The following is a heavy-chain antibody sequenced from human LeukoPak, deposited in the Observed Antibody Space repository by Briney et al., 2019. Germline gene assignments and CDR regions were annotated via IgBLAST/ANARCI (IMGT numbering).Heavy chain of an antibody. CDR3: ASPVLGELSRFDY. J-gene: IGHJ4*02. V-gene: IGHV4-61*08. CDR2: IYYSGST. CDR1: GGSISSGGYS. Sequence: SQTLSLTCAVSGGSISSGGYSWSWIRQPPGKGLEWIGYIYYSGSTNYNPSLKSRVTISVDTSKNQFSLKLSSVTAADTAVYYCASPVLGELSRFDYWGQGTLVTVSS. D-gene: IGHD3-16*02.